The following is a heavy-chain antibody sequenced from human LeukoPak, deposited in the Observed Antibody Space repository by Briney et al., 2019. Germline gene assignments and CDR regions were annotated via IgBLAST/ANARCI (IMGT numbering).Heavy chain of an antibody. CDR1: GYTFTSYG. CDR2: ISAYNGNT. Sequence: GASVKVSCKASGYTFTSYGISWVRQAPGQGLEWMGWISAYNGNTNYAQKLQGRVTMTTDTSTSTAYMELRSLRSDDTAVYYCARDLGYCSSTSCYSLQNYYYYYGMDVRGQGTTVTVSS. D-gene: IGHD2-2*01. CDR3: ARDLGYCSSTSCYSLQNYYYYYGMDV. V-gene: IGHV1-18*01. J-gene: IGHJ6*02.